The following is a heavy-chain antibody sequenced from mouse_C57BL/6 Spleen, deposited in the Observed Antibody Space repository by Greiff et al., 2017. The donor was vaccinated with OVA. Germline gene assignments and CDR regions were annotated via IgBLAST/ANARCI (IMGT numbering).Heavy chain of an antibody. CDR1: GYTFTGYW. Sequence: QVQLQQSGAELMKPGASVKLSCKATGYTFTGYWIEWVKQRPGHGLEWIGEILPGSGSTNYNEKFKGKATFTADTSSNTAYMQLSSLTTEDSAIYYCARRHYYGSSYLYYFDYWGQGTTLTVSS. J-gene: IGHJ2*01. D-gene: IGHD1-1*01. V-gene: IGHV1-9*01. CDR3: ARRHYYGSSYLYYFDY. CDR2: ILPGSGST.